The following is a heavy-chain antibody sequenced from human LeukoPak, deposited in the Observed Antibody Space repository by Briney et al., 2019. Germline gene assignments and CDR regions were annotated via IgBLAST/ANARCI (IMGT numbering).Heavy chain of an antibody. V-gene: IGHV3-7*04. Sequence: PGGSLRLSCAASGFTFSSYWMSWVRQAPGKGLEWVANIKQDGSEKYYVDSVKGRFTISRDNAKNSLYLQMNSLRAEDTAVYYCARVYGGNSGVLGYWGQGTLVTVSS. D-gene: IGHD4-23*01. CDR1: GFTFSSYW. CDR3: ARVYGGNSGVLGY. J-gene: IGHJ4*02. CDR2: IKQDGSEK.